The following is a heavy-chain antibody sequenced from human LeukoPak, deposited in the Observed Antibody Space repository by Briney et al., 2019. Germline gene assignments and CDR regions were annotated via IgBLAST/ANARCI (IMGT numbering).Heavy chain of an antibody. J-gene: IGHJ4*02. CDR2: FDPEDGET. CDR1: GYTLTELS. Sequence: VASVKVSCKVSGYTLTELSMHWVRQAPGKGLEWMGGFDPEDGETIYAQKFQGRVTMTEDTSTDTAYMELSSLRSEDTAVYYCATGVKDYVWGSSLFDYWGQGTLVTVSS. D-gene: IGHD3-16*01. CDR3: ATGVKDYVWGSSLFDY. V-gene: IGHV1-24*01.